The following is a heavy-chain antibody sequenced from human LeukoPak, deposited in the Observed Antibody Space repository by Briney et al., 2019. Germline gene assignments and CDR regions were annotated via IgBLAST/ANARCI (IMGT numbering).Heavy chain of an antibody. D-gene: IGHD1-26*01. CDR2: IKQDGTEK. V-gene: IGHV3-7*01. J-gene: IGHJ5*02. CDR3: ARDGEVGVGRWFDP. CDR1: GFTFTTYW. Sequence: PGGSLRLSCAASGFTFTTYWMGWVRQAPGKGLEWVANIKQDGTEKYYVDSVKGRFTISRDNAKNSLSLQMNSLRAEDTAVYYCARDGEVGVGRWFDPWGQGTLVTVSS.